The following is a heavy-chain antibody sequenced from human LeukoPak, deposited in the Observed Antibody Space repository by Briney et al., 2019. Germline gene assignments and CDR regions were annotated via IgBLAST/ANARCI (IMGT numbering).Heavy chain of an antibody. V-gene: IGHV3-21*01. CDR1: GFTFSNCD. CDR2: ISYRTSHI. Sequence: GGSLRLSCTASGFTFSNCDMNWFRQAPGKGLEWVSSISYRTSHIYYADSVKGRFTIARDNAKNSLYLQMDSLRAEDTAVYFCGRAFPPLRTAAAGDYWGQGTLVTVCS. D-gene: IGHD6-13*01. J-gene: IGHJ4*02. CDR3: GRAFPPLRTAAAGDY.